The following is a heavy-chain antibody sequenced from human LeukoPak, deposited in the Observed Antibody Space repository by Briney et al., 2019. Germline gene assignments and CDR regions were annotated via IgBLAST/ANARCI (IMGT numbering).Heavy chain of an antibody. CDR1: GGSIGSYY. CDR2: IYTSGST. CDR3: ARAIYYYYYMDV. J-gene: IGHJ6*03. Sequence: SETLSLTCTVSGGSIGSYYWTWIRQPAGKGLEWIGRIYTSGSTNYNPSLKSRVTMSVDTSNNQFSLELSSVTAADTAVYYCARAIYYYYYMDVWGKGTTVTVSS. D-gene: IGHD5-24*01. V-gene: IGHV4-4*07.